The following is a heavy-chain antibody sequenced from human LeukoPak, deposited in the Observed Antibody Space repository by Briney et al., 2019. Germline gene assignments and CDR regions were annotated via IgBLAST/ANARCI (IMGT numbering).Heavy chain of an antibody. D-gene: IGHD1-26*01. V-gene: IGHV4-30-2*06. CDR1: GGSISSGPYF. CDR2: IWPSGST. CDR3: ARDLDSGSLN. Sequence: SQTLSLTCSVSGGSISSGPYFWSWIRQSPGQGLEWIGYIWPSGSTYYNPSLKSRVTISVDRSKNQFSLKLSSVTAADTAVYYCARDLDSGSLNWGQGTLVTVSS. J-gene: IGHJ4*02.